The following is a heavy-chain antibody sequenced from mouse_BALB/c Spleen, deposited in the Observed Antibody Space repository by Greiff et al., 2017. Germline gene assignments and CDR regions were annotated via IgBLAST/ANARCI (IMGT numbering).Heavy chain of an antibody. CDR3: ARRNSLVWSFDV. V-gene: IGHV1-7*01. D-gene: IGHD1-2*01. CDR2: INPSTGYT. CDR1: GYTFTSYW. Sequence: QVQLQQSGAELAKPGASVKMSCKASGYTFTSYWMHWVKQRPGQGLEWIGYINPSTGYTEYNQKFKDKATLTADKSSSTAYMQLSSLTSEDSAVYYCARRNSLVWSFDVWGAGTTVTVSS. J-gene: IGHJ1*01.